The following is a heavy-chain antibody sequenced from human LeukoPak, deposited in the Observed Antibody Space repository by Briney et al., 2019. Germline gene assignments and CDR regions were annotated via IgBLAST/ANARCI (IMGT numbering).Heavy chain of an antibody. CDR1: GYTFTRYA. V-gene: IGHV7-4-1*02. CDR3: ARFTVVTPYYFDF. D-gene: IGHD4-23*01. CDR2: INTNTGNP. J-gene: IGHJ4*02. Sequence: ASVKVSCKASGYTFTRYAMNWVRQAPGQGLEWMGWINTNTGNPTYAQVFTGRFVFSLDTSVSTAYLQISSLKAEDTAVYYCARFTVVTPYYFDFWGQGTLVTVSS.